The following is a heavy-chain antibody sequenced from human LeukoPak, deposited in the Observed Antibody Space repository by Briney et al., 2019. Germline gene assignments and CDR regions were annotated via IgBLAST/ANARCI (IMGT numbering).Heavy chain of an antibody. Sequence: QPGGSLRLSCAASGFTFNSYWMHWVRQAPGKGLVWVSRINNDGSSTNYADPVKGRFTTSRDNAKNTLYLQMNSLRAEDTAVYYCALRYCTSTSCYPYFDYWGQGTVVTVSS. J-gene: IGHJ4*02. CDR2: INNDGSST. CDR3: ALRYCTSTSCYPYFDY. CDR1: GFTFNSYW. V-gene: IGHV3-74*01. D-gene: IGHD2-2*01.